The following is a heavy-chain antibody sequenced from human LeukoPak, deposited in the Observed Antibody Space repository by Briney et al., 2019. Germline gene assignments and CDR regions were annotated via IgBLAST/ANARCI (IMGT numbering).Heavy chain of an antibody. CDR1: GGSISSYY. J-gene: IGHJ4*02. D-gene: IGHD3-3*01. Sequence: SETLSLNCTVSGGSISSYYWSLFRQPAWKGLECIRRIYTSGSTNHNPSLKSRVTMSVDTSKNQFSLKLSSVTAADTVVYYCAREQSYYDFGSGYFDVYYFDYWGQGTLVTVSS. CDR2: IYTSGST. CDR3: AREQSYYDFGSGYFDVYYFDY. V-gene: IGHV4-4*07.